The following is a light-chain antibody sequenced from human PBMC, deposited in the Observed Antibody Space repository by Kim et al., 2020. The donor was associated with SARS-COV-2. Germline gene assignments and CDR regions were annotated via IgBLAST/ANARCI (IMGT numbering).Light chain of an antibody. CDR2: KND. CDR1: NSNLGHNS. Sequence: GQRGTISCSGTNSNLGHNSVYWYQHLPGAGPKLLIYKNDRRPSGVPDRFSGSKSATSASLAISGLRSEDEADYYCATWDDSLRAWVFGGGTQLTVL. CDR3: ATWDDSLRAWV. J-gene: IGLJ3*02. V-gene: IGLV1-47*01.